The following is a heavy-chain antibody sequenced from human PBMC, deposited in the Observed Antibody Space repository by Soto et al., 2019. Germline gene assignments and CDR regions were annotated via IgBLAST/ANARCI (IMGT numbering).Heavy chain of an antibody. V-gene: IGHV1-69*13. Sequence: SVKVSCKASGGTFSSYAISWVRQAPGQGLEWMGGIIPIFGTANYAQKFQGRVTITADESTSTAYMELSSLRSEDTAVYYCARERLGVVVPAAMVGYYYYGMDVWGQGTTVTVSS. J-gene: IGHJ6*02. CDR1: GGTFSSYA. CDR3: ARERLGVVVPAAMVGYYYYGMDV. D-gene: IGHD2-2*01. CDR2: IIPIFGTA.